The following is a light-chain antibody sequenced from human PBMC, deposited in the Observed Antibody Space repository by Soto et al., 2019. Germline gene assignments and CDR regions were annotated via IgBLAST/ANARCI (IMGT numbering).Light chain of an antibody. Sequence: DIQMTQSPSSLSASIGDRVTITCRASQTVSKFLNWYRQTPGRAPKVLVSAASTLQSGVPSRFSGSGDGTDFTLTISSLQPEDVATYYCQQSYTAPLTFGGGTKVEIK. J-gene: IGKJ4*01. CDR1: QTVSKF. CDR3: QQSYTAPLT. V-gene: IGKV1-39*01. CDR2: AAS.